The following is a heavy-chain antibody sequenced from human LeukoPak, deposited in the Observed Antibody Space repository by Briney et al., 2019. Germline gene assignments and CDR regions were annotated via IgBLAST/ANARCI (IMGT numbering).Heavy chain of an antibody. CDR3: ARQARPKYYDILTWAHAGAFDI. CDR2: IIPIFGTV. D-gene: IGHD3-9*01. Sequence: AASVKVSCKASGGTFSSYAISWVRQAPGQGLEWMGGIIPIFGTVNYAQKFQGRVTITADESTSTAYMELSSLRSEDTAVYYCARQARPKYYDILTWAHAGAFDIWGQGTMVTVSS. CDR1: GGTFSSYA. V-gene: IGHV1-69*01. J-gene: IGHJ3*02.